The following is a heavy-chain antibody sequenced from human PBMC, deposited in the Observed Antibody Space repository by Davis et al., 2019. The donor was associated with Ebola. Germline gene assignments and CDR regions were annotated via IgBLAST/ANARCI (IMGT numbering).Heavy chain of an antibody. V-gene: IGHV3-7*01. CDR1: GFTFSSYW. J-gene: IGHJ4*02. D-gene: IGHD2-21*01. Sequence: GESLKISCAASGFTFSSYWMSWVRQAPGKGLEWVANIQPDGSEVHYVDSMRGRFTISRDNAKNSLYLQMNSLRAEDTAVYYCAPSGITCGGDCFDYWGQGTLVTVSS. CDR2: IQPDGSEV. CDR3: APSGITCGGDCFDY.